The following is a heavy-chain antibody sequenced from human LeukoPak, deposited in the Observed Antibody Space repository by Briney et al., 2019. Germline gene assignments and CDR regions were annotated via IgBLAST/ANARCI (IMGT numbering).Heavy chain of an antibody. J-gene: IGHJ4*02. CDR2: INNDGGIR. CDR3: ARDEDAF. V-gene: IGHV3-74*01. CDR1: GFTFSSYW. Sequence: GGSLRLSCAASGFTFSSYWMHWVRQAPGKGLEWVSRINNDGGIRTYADSVKGRFTISGDNAKNTLYLQMNSLRAEDTAVYYCARDEDAFGGQGTLVTVSS.